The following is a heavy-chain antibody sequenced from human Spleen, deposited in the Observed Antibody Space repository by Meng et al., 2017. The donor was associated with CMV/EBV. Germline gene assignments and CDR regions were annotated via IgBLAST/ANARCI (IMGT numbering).Heavy chain of an antibody. CDR1: GFTFNNYA. D-gene: IGHD3-10*01. CDR2: IYSGGSTT. CDR3: AKSHGSENCRPGGD. V-gene: IGHV3-23*03. Sequence: ASGFTFNNYAMSWVRQAPGKGLEWVSLIYSGGSTTYYADSVKGRFTISRDNSKNTLYLQMNSLRVEDTAVYYCAKSHGSENCRPGGDWGQGTLVTVSS. J-gene: IGHJ4*02.